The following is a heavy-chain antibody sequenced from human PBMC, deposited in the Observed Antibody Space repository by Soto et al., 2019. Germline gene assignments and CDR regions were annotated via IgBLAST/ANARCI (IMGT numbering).Heavy chain of an antibody. CDR3: ARYSGSYYAEYFQH. J-gene: IGHJ1*01. D-gene: IGHD1-26*01. CDR2: IYYSGST. CDR1: GCSVCSYY. Sequence: PSETPSLTCTVCGCSVCSYYWSWIRQHPGKGLEWIGYIYYSGSTNYNPSLKSRVTISVDTSKNQFSLKLSSVTAADTAVYYCARYSGSYYAEYFQHWGQGTLVTVSS. V-gene: IGHV4-59*02.